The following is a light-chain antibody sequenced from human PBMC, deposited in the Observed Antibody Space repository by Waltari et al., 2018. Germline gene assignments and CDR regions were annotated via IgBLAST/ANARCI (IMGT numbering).Light chain of an antibody. CDR2: GAS. J-gene: IGKJ1*01. Sequence: DIVLTPSPGTLSLSLGERTPVSFRASQSFSSALAWYQQKPGQAPRPLIYGASTRATGIPDRFSGSGSGTDFSLTISRLEAEDFAVYYCQHDLRFPVMFGQGTTVEI. CDR1: QSFSSA. V-gene: IGKV3-20*01. CDR3: QHDLRFPVM.